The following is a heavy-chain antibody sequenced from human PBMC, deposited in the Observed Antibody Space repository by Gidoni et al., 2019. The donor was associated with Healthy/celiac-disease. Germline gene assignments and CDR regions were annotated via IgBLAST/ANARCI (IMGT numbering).Heavy chain of an antibody. CDR1: GFTFSIYG. J-gene: IGHJ4*02. V-gene: IGHV3-30*18. Sequence: QVPLVESGCGVVQPGRSLSLSCAASGFTFSIYGMHWGRQAPGKGLEWVAVRSYDGSNKYYADSVKGRFTISRDNSKNTLYLQRNSLRAEDTAVYYCAKDHSSDFWSGFLFDYWGQGTLVTVSS. CDR3: AKDHSSDFWSGFLFDY. D-gene: IGHD3-3*01. CDR2: RSYDGSNK.